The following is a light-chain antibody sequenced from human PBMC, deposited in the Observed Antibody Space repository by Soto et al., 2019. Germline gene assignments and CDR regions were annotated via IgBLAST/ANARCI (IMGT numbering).Light chain of an antibody. J-gene: IGLJ3*02. CDR3: AAWDDSLNGPV. Sequence: QLVLTQPPSASGTPGQRVAMFCSGSSSNIGRNTVNWYQQLPGTAPRLLIYSYNQRPSGVPDRFSGSKPGTSASLAISGLQSEDEAHYYCAAWDDSLNGPVFGGGTKVTVL. CDR1: SSNIGRNT. CDR2: SYN. V-gene: IGLV1-44*01.